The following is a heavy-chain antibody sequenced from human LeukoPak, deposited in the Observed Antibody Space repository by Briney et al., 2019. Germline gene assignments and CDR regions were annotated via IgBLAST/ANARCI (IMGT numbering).Heavy chain of an antibody. CDR1: GYTFTSYD. V-gene: IGHV1-8*03. Sequence: ASVKVSCKASGYTFTSYDINWVRQATGQGLEWMGWMNPNSGNTGYAQKFQGRVTITMNTSISTAYMELSSLRSEGTAVYYCARGVYYYDSSGYRGFDYWGQGTLVTVSS. CDR3: ARGVYYYDSSGYRGFDY. CDR2: MNPNSGNT. D-gene: IGHD3-22*01. J-gene: IGHJ4*02.